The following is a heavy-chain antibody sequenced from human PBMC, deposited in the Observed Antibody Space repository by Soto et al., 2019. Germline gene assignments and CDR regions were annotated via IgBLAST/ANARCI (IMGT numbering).Heavy chain of an antibody. CDR2: MYFGGSF. CDR1: GASVSHGS. J-gene: IGHJ5*02. Sequence: QMQLHASGPGLVKPSETLSLTCNVSGASVSHGSWSWIRQPPGKALEWIGFMYFGGSFNYNPSLTSRATISVETSKNQFSMKLTSVTASDTAVYYCARSYYDSTGFAVDPWGQGTLVTVSS. D-gene: IGHD3-22*01. CDR3: ARSYYDSTGFAVDP. V-gene: IGHV4-59*02.